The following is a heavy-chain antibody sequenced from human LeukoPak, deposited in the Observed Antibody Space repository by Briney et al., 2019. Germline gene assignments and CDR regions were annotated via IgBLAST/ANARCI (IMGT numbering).Heavy chain of an antibody. CDR2: ISSSSSTI. CDR3: ARQYYYDSSGYYYYYYGMDV. Sequence: PGGSLRLSCAASGFTFSSYSMNGVRQAPGKGLEWVSYISSSSSTIYYADSVKGRFTISRDNAKNSLYLQMNSLRDEDTAVYYCARQYYYDSSGYYYYYYGMDVWGQGTTVTVSS. J-gene: IGHJ6*02. V-gene: IGHV3-48*02. D-gene: IGHD3-22*01. CDR1: GFTFSSYS.